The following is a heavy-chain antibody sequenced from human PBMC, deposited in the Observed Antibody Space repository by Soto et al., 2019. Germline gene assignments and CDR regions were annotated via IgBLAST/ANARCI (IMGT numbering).Heavy chain of an antibody. V-gene: IGHV3-30-3*01. CDR3: ASEGVTMAPDY. Sequence: QVQLVESGGGVVQPGRSLRLSCAASGFTFSSYAMHWVRQAPGTGLEWVAVISYDGSNKYYADSVKGRFTISRDNSKNTLYLQMNSLRAEDTAVYYCASEGVTMAPDYWGQGTLVTVSS. J-gene: IGHJ4*02. CDR2: ISYDGSNK. D-gene: IGHD4-17*01. CDR1: GFTFSSYA.